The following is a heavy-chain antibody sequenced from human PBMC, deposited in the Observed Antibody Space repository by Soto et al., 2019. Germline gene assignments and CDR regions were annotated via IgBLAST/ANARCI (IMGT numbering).Heavy chain of an antibody. CDR2: IYTSGST. D-gene: IGHD3-22*01. CDR3: ASAPLHYYDSSGYYYSYYYYGMDV. V-gene: IGHV4-4*07. CDR1: GGSISSYY. Sequence: QVQLQESGPGLVKPSETLSLTCTVSGGSISSYYWSWIRQPAGKGLEWIGRIYTSGSTNYNPSLRSRVTTSVDPSKNQFSLKLSSVTAADTAVYYCASAPLHYYDSSGYYYSYYYYGMDVWGQGTTVTVSS. J-gene: IGHJ6*02.